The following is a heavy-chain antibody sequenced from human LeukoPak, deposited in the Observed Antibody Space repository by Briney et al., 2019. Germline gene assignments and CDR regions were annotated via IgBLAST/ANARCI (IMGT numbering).Heavy chain of an antibody. CDR3: AKDPPYSSSWYYFDC. V-gene: IGHV3-33*06. CDR1: GFTFSSYG. J-gene: IGHJ4*02. D-gene: IGHD6-13*01. CDR2: IWYGGSNK. Sequence: GRSLRLSCAASGFTFSSYGMHWVRQAPGKGLEWVAVIWYGGSNKYYADSVKGRFTISRDNSKNTLYLQMNSLRAEDTAVYYCAKDPPYSSSWYYFDCWGQGTLVTVSS.